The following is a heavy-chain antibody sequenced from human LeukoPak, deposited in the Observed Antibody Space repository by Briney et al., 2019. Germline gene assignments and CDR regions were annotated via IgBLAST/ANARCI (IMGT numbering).Heavy chain of an antibody. J-gene: IGHJ3*01. CDR2: IHPDGKNT. Sequence: GGSLRLSCAASGFTFSNYWMDWVRQAPGKGLVWVSRIHPDGKNTAYADSVKGRFTISRDNARNTLFLQMNSLRTEDAAVYYCATYVDTVRYDAFDVWGQGIMVTVSS. D-gene: IGHD5-18*01. V-gene: IGHV3-74*01. CDR3: ATYVDTVRYDAFDV. CDR1: GFTFSNYW.